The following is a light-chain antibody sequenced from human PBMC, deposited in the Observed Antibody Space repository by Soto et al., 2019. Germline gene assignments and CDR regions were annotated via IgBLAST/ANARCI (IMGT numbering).Light chain of an antibody. V-gene: IGKV3-15*01. J-gene: IGKJ4*01. CDR2: FAS. CDR3: QQYTAWPLT. CDR1: QTVYNN. Sequence: IVMTQSPATLSVSPGEKATLSCRASQTVYNNLAWYQQKPGQAPRLLVYFASTRAAGIPARFSGSGSGTEFSLTISSLQSEDFALYHCQQYTAWPLTFGGGTKVETK.